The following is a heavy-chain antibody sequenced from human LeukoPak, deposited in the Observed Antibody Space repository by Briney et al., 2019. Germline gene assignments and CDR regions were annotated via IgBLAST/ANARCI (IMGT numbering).Heavy chain of an antibody. CDR3: ARDRGSYYPGQSDY. V-gene: IGHV1-3*01. D-gene: IGHD1-26*01. Sequence: GASVKVSCKASGYTFTRYTMHWVRQAPGQRLEWMGWVNAGNGDTEYSQKFQGRITITRDTSADTVYMELRSLRSDDTAVYYCARDRGSYYPGQSDYWGQGTLVTVSS. CDR2: VNAGNGDT. J-gene: IGHJ4*02. CDR1: GYTFTRYT.